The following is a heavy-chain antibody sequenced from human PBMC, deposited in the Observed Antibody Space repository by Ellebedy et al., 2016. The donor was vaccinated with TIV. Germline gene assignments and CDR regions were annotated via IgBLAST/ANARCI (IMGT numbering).Heavy chain of an antibody. V-gene: IGHV4-38-2*02. J-gene: IGHJ4*02. Sequence: SETLSLTXTVSGYSMSSGYYWGWIRQPPGKGLEWIGRIHTSGSTNYNPSLNSRVTMSADTSKNQFSLKLFSVTAADTAVYYCARGISGGKHYFDYWGQGTLVTVSS. CDR3: ARGISGGKHYFDY. CDR1: GYSMSSGYY. CDR2: IHTSGST. D-gene: IGHD1-26*01.